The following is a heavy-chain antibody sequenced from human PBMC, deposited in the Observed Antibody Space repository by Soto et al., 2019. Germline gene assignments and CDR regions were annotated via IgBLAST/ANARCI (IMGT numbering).Heavy chain of an antibody. J-gene: IGHJ4*02. CDR3: AGYSSASCNPAYCFDY. D-gene: IGHD2-2*01. CDR2: IYYSGST. CDR1: SGSISNYF. Sequence: QVQLQESGPGLVKPSETLSLTCAVSSGSISNYFWGWIRQPPGKGLEWIGYIYYSGSTTYNPSLRSRVAISVDTSKNQFFLNLHSVTAADTAVYYCAGYSSASCNPAYCFDYWGQGTLVTVSS. V-gene: IGHV4-59*01.